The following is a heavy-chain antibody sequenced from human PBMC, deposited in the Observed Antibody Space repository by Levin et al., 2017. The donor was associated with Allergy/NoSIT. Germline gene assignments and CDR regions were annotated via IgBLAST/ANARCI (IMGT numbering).Heavy chain of an antibody. J-gene: IGHJ4*02. CDR2: ISYDGSNK. CDR3: AKDRAPWPSLGVD. CDR1: GFTFSSYG. Sequence: GGSLRLSCAASGFTFSSYGMHWVRQAPGKGLEWVAVISYDGSNKYYADSVKGRFTISRDNSKNTLYLQMNSLRAEDTAVYYCAKDRAPWPSLGVDWGQGTLVTVSS. V-gene: IGHV3-30*18. D-gene: IGHD3-10*01.